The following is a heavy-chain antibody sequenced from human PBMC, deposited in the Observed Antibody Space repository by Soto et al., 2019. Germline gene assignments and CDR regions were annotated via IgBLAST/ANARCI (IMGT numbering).Heavy chain of an antibody. CDR1: GFTFSDYY. CDR2: ISTRSSTI. Sequence: LRLSCAASGFTFSDYYMNWIRQAPGKGLEWVSYISTRSSTIHYADSVKGRFTISRDSAKNSLYLQMNSLRAEDTAVYYCARFTPDHYYSRGYWRAMGLWVQGTTATDPS. V-gene: IGHV3-11*01. CDR3: ARFTPDHYYSRGYWRAMGL. J-gene: IGHJ6*02. D-gene: IGHD3-22*01.